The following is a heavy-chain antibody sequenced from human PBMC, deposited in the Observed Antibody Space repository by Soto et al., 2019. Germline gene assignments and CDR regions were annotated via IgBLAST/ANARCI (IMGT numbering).Heavy chain of an antibody. CDR3: ARGSIITTYYYYGLDV. J-gene: IGHJ6*02. V-gene: IGHV4-34*01. CDR2: INHSGST. CDR1: GGSFSGYY. Sequence: SETLSLTCAVYGGSFSGYYWSWIRQPPGKGLEWIGEINHSGSTNYNPSLKSRVTISVDTSKNQFSLKLSSVTAADTAVYYCARGSIITTYYYYGLDVWGQGTTVTVSS. D-gene: IGHD3-10*01.